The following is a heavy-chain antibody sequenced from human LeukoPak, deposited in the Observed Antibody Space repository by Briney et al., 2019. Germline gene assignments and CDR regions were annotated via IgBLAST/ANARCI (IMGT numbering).Heavy chain of an antibody. D-gene: IGHD2-21*02. CDR1: GFTFSSYW. V-gene: IGHV3-74*01. CDR3: ARTPLVTAILGAFDI. J-gene: IGHJ3*02. Sequence: GGSLRLSCAASGFTFSSYWMHWVRQAPGKGLVWVSRINSDGSSTSYADSVKGRFTISRDNAKNSLYLQMNSLRAEDTAVYYCARTPLVTAILGAFDIWGQGTMVTVSS. CDR2: INSDGSST.